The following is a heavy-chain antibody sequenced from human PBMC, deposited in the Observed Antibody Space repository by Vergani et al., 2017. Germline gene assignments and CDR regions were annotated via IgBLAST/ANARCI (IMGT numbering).Heavy chain of an antibody. D-gene: IGHD7-27*01. CDR3: TTLSPNWAHW. CDR2: IKSKTDGGTT. Sequence: EVQLVESGGGLVKPGGSLRLSCAASGFTFSNAWMSWVRQAPGKGLEWVGRIKSKTDGGTTDYAAPVKGRFTISRDDSTNMLYLHMNSLKTEDTAVYYCTTLSPNWAHWWGQGTLVNVSS. V-gene: IGHV3-15*01. CDR1: GFTFSNAW. J-gene: IGHJ4*02.